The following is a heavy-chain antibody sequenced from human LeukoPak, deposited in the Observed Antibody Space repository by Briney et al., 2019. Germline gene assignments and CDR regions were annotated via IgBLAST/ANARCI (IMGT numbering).Heavy chain of an antibody. D-gene: IGHD5-12*01. CDR1: GYTFTSYA. V-gene: IGHV1-3*01. CDR3: ARDGDSGYEYYYYYGMDV. CDR2: INAGNGNT. J-gene: IGHJ6*04. Sequence: ASVKVSCKASGYTFTSYAMHWVRKAPGQRLEWMGWINAGNGNTKYSQKFQGRVTITRDTSASTAYMELSSLRSEDTAVYYCARDGDSGYEYYYYYGMDVWGKGTTVTVSS.